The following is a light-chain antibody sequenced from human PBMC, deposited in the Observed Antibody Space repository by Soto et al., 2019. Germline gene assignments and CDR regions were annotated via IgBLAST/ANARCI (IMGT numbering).Light chain of an antibody. CDR1: QSVSNH. Sequence: EIVMTQSPGPLSVSPGESVTLSCRASQSVSNHLGWFQHRPGQVPRLLIYGASRRVPGIPARFSGSGSGTEFTLTISGLQSEDFAVYYCQQASSWPRTFGQGTKVEIK. CDR2: GAS. V-gene: IGKV3D-15*01. J-gene: IGKJ1*01. CDR3: QQASSWPRT.